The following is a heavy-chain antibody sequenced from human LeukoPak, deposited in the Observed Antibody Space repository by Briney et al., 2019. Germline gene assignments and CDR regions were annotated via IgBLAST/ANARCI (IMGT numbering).Heavy chain of an antibody. CDR1: GFTFSSYS. CDR3: ARDMDRADAFDI. CDR2: ISSSSSYI. J-gene: IGHJ3*02. D-gene: IGHD3-10*01. Sequence: PGGSLRLSCAASGFTFSSYSMNWVRQAPGKGLEWVSSISSSSSYIYCADSVKGRFTISRDNAKNSLYLQMNSLRAEDTAVYYCARDMDRADAFDIWGQGTMVTVSS. V-gene: IGHV3-21*01.